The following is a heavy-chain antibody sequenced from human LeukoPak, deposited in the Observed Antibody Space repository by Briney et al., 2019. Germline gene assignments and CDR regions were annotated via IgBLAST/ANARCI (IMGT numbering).Heavy chain of an antibody. Sequence: GGSLRLSCAASGFTFTTYAMTWVRQAPGKGLEWVSSISSSSSYIYYADSVKGRFTISRDNAKNSLYLQMNSLRAEDTAVYYCARAGITIFGVVKYFDYWGQGTLVTVSS. D-gene: IGHD3-3*01. CDR1: GFTFTTYA. V-gene: IGHV3-21*01. J-gene: IGHJ4*02. CDR3: ARAGITIFGVVKYFDY. CDR2: ISSSSSYI.